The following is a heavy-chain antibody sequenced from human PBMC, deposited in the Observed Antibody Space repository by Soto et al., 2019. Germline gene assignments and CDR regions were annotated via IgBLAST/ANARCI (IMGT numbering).Heavy chain of an antibody. CDR1: GGTFSSYA. CDR3: ARDRSPYYYDSSGFEDWFDP. J-gene: IGHJ5*02. CDR2: IIPIFGTA. D-gene: IGHD3-22*01. Sequence: QVQLVQSGAEVKKPGSSVKVSCKASGGTFSSYAISWVRQAPGQGLEWMGGIIPIFGTANYAQKFQGRVTITADESTSTXYXALSSLRSEDTAVYYCARDRSPYYYDSSGFEDWFDPWGQGTLVTVSS. V-gene: IGHV1-69*12.